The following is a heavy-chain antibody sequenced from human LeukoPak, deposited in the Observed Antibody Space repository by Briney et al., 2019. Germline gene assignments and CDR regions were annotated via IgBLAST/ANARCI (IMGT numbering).Heavy chain of an antibody. V-gene: IGHV4-59*11. J-gene: IGHJ5*02. CDR3: ARQVYCSGGSCYEHFWFDP. D-gene: IGHD2-15*01. CDR2: IYYSGST. Sequence: SETLSLTCTVSGGSISSHYWSWIRQPPGKGLEWIGYIYYSGSTNYNPSLKSRVTISVDTSKNQFSLKLSSVTAADTAVYYCARQVYCSGGSCYEHFWFDPWGQGTLVTVSS. CDR1: GGSISSHY.